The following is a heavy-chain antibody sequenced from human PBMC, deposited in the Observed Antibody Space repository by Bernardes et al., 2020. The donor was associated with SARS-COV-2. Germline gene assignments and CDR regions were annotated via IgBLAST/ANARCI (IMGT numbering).Heavy chain of an antibody. CDR1: GFTFNTYA. Sequence: GGSLRLSCVGSGFTFNTYALHWVRQAPGKGLEYVSAISGSGGSAYYADSVKGRFTISRDNSKNTLYMQMNSLRAEDTAMYYCARDVSGSYSFDYWGHGILVTVSS. V-gene: IGHV3-64*04. CDR3: ARDVSGSYSFDY. CDR2: ISGSGGSA. D-gene: IGHD1-26*01. J-gene: IGHJ4*01.